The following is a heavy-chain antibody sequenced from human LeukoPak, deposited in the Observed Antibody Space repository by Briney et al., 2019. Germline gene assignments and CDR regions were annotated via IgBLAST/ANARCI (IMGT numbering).Heavy chain of an antibody. D-gene: IGHD3-10*01. CDR2: ISGSGGST. CDR3: ARCNYGSGRKLFEYGFDY. J-gene: IGHJ4*02. V-gene: IGHV3-23*01. Sequence: GGSLRVSCAASGFTFSSYAMSWVRQAPGKGLEWVSAISGSGGSTYYADSVKGRFTISRDNSKNTLYLQMNSLRAEDTAVYYCARCNYGSGRKLFEYGFDYWGQGTLVTASS. CDR1: GFTFSSYA.